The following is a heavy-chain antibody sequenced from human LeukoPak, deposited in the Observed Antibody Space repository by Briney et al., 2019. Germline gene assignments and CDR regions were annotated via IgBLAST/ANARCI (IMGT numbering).Heavy chain of an antibody. J-gene: IGHJ6*03. D-gene: IGHD2-2*01. V-gene: IGHV3-15*01. CDR2: IKSKTDGGTT. CDR1: GFTFSNAW. CDR3: TTTPESVVVPAAPAGYYYYMDV. Sequence: GGSLRLSCAASGFTFSNAWMSSVRQAPGKGLEWVGRIKSKTDGGTTDYAAPVKGRFTISRDDSKNTLYLQMNSLKTEDTAVYYCTTTPESVVVPAAPAGYYYYMDVWGKGTTVTVSS.